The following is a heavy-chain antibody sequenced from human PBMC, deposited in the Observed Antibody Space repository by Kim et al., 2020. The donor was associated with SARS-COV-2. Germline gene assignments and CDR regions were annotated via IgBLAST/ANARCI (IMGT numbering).Heavy chain of an antibody. D-gene: IGHD3-10*01. V-gene: IGHV3-23*01. CDR2: IGGDEST. CDR1: GFIFRTNA. Sequence: GSLRLSCVGSGFIFRTNAMNWVRQTPGKGLEWVSGIGGDESTHYADSVKGRFTIFRDNSRNTLHLQMSSLRVEDTAIYYCAKDLYDYSAMDVWGQGTTV. J-gene: IGHJ6*02. CDR3: AKDLYDYSAMDV.